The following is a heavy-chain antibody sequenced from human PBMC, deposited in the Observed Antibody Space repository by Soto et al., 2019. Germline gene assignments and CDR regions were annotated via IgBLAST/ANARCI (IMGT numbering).Heavy chain of an antibody. V-gene: IGHV1-18*01. D-gene: IGHD5-12*01. J-gene: IGHJ4*02. CDR3: ARSNIVATIIEVDY. CDR1: GYTFTSYG. CDR2: ISAYNGNT. Sequence: ASVKVSCKASGYTFTSYGISWVRQAPGQGLEWMGWISAYNGNTNYAQKLQGRVTMTTDTSTSTAYMELRSLRSDDTAVYYCARSNIVATIIEVDYWGQGTLVTVSS.